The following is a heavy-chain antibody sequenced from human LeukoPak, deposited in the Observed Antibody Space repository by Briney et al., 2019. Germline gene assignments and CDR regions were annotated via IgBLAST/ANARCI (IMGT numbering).Heavy chain of an antibody. V-gene: IGHV4-39*01. J-gene: IGHJ4*02. Sequence: PSETLSLTCSVSGASISSGTYYWAWIRQPPGKGLEWIGSTYYGGNTHYSPSLRGRVTISVDTSENKLSVRLTSVTAADTAVYYCARHVVGPGYPSVSNLDYWGQGTLVTVSS. CDR2: TYYGGNT. CDR1: GASISSGTYY. D-gene: IGHD2-15*01. CDR3: ARHVVGPGYPSVSNLDY.